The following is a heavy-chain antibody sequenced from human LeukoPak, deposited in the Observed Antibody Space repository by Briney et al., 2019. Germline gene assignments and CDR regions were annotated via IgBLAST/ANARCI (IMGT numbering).Heavy chain of an antibody. CDR2: ISGSSSTI. D-gene: IGHD6-13*01. Sequence: LSGGSLRLSCAASGFTFSSYSTNWVRQAPGKGLEWVSYISGSSSTIYYAYSVKGRFTISRDDAKNSLYLQMNSLRDEDTAVYYCARVGDLAAAGTLDYWGQGTLVTVSS. V-gene: IGHV3-48*02. CDR1: GFTFSSYS. CDR3: ARVGDLAAAGTLDY. J-gene: IGHJ4*02.